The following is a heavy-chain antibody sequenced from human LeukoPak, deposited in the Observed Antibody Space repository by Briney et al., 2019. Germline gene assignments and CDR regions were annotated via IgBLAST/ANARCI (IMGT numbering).Heavy chain of an antibody. CDR2: ISNDGSKK. J-gene: IGHJ4*02. CDR3: AKDRYSYAFEYSDS. Sequence: GGSLRLSCAASGFTFSSYGMHWVRQAPGKGLDWVAVISNDGSKKYYADSVKGRYTISRDNSKNTLSLQVSSLRAEDTAVYYCAKDRYSYAFEYSDSWGQGTLVTVSS. D-gene: IGHD5-18*01. V-gene: IGHV3-30*18. CDR1: GFTFSSYG.